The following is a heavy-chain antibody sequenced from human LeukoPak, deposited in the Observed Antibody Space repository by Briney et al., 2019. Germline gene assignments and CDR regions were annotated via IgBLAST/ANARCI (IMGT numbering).Heavy chain of an antibody. CDR3: ARDRTRGDAAFDY. J-gene: IGHJ4*02. CDR2: MNPNSGNT. CDR1: GYTFTSYD. V-gene: IGHV1-8*02. Sequence: ASVKVSCKASGYTFTSYDINWVRQATGQGLEWMGWMNPNSGNTGYAQKFQGRVTMTRDTSISTAYMELSRLRSDDTAVYYCARDRTRGDAAFDYWGQGTLVTVSS. D-gene: IGHD1-14*01.